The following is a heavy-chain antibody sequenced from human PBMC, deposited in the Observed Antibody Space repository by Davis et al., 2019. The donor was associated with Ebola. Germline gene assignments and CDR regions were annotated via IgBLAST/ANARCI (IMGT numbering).Heavy chain of an antibody. CDR3: AKEGYSYGWVDY. J-gene: IGHJ4*02. CDR1: GFTFSSYG. CDR2: IWYDGSNK. V-gene: IGHV3-30*02. D-gene: IGHD5-18*01. Sequence: GESLKISCAASGFTFSSYGMHWVRQAPGKGLEWVAVIWYDGSNKYYAESVTGRFTISRDNSKNTLYLQMNSLRAEDTAVYYCAKEGYSYGWVDYWGQGTLVTVSS.